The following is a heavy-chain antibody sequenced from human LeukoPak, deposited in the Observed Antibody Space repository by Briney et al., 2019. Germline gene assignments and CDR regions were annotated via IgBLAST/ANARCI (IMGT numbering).Heavy chain of an antibody. CDR1: GGSFSGYY. D-gene: IGHD5-18*01. J-gene: IGHJ4*02. CDR2: IYYSGST. V-gene: IGHV4-59*12. CDR3: ARKGYSYGSSFDY. Sequence: SETLSLTCAVYGGSFSGYYWSWIRQPPGKGLEWIGYIYYSGSTNYNPSLKSRVTISVDTSKNQFSLKLSSVTAADTAVYYCARKGYSYGSSFDYWGQGTLVTVSS.